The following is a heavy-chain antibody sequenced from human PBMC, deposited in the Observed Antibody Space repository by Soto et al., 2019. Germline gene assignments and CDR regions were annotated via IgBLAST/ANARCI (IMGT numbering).Heavy chain of an antibody. CDR3: ARERVPGQLVRGYFDY. V-gene: IGHV1-69*01. J-gene: IGHJ4*02. Sequence: QVQLVQSGAEVKKPGSSVKVSCKASGGTFSSYAISWVRQAPGQGLEWMGGIIPIFGTANYAQTFQGRVTITADESTSTAYMELSSLGSEDTAVYYCARERVPGQLVRGYFDYWGQGTLVTVSS. D-gene: IGHD6-13*01. CDR1: GGTFSSYA. CDR2: IIPIFGTA.